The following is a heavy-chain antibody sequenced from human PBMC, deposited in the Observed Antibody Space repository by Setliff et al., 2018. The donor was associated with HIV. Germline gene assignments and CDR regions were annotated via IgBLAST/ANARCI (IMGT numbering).Heavy chain of an antibody. CDR2: IYHSGGT. CDR3: ARGMAAGTFDY. J-gene: IGHJ4*02. D-gene: IGHD6-13*01. V-gene: IGHV4-38-2*01. CDR1: GYSISSGYY. Sequence: ETLSLTCAVSGYSISSGYYWGWIRQPPGRGLEWIGNIYHSGGTHYNPSLRSRVTISVDTSKNHFSLKLSSVTAADTAVFYCARGMAAGTFDYWGPGTLVTVSS.